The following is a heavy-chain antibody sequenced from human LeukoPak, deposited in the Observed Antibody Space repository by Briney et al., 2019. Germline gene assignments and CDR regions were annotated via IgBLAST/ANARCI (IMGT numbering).Heavy chain of an antibody. D-gene: IGHD6-19*01. Sequence: SVKVSCKASGGTFSSYAISWVRQAPGQGLEWMGGIIPIFGTANYAQKFQGRVTITADESTSTAYMELSSLRSEDTAVYYCAREGDTEWLVPHFDYWGQGTLVTVSS. CDR1: GGTFSSYA. J-gene: IGHJ4*02. CDR3: AREGDTEWLVPHFDY. V-gene: IGHV1-69*01. CDR2: IIPIFGTA.